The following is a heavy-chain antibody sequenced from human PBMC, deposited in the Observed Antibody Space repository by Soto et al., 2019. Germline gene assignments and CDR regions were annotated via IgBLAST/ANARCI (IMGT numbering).Heavy chain of an antibody. CDR2: ISGNGGRT. J-gene: IGHJ4*02. Sequence: GGSLRLSCAASGFTYSMHAMTWVRQAPGKGLEWVATISGNGGRTYYADSVKGRFIISRDNSRNLVHLQMNSLRVGDTALYLCARDAYNGIVRPLYFDFWGQGAQVTVSS. CDR1: GFTYSMHA. CDR3: ARDAYNGIVRPLYFDF. D-gene: IGHD2-21*01. V-gene: IGHV3-23*01.